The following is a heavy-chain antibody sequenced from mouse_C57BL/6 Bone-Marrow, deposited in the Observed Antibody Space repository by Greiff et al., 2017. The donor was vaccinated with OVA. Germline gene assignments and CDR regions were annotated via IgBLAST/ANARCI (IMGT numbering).Heavy chain of an antibody. CDR2: IYPGSGST. D-gene: IGHD2-3*01. Sequence: QVQLQQPGAELVKPGASVKMSCKASGYTFTSYWITWVKQRPGQGLEWIGDIYPGSGSTNYNEKFKSKATLTVDTSSSTVYMQLSSLTSEDSAVYYCARDDGYYFYAMDYWGQGTSVTVSS. V-gene: IGHV1-55*01. J-gene: IGHJ4*01. CDR1: GYTFTSYW. CDR3: ARDDGYYFYAMDY.